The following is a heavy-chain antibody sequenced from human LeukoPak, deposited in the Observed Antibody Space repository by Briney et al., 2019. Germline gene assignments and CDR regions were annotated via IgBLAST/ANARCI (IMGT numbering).Heavy chain of an antibody. V-gene: IGHV3-30*18. D-gene: IGHD3-9*01. CDR1: GFTFSSYG. CDR2: ISYDGSNK. J-gene: IGHJ4*02. Sequence: GRSLRLSCAASGFTFSSYGMHWVRQAPGKGLEWVAVISYDGSNKYYADSVKGRFTISRDNSKNTLYLQMNSLRAEDTAVYYCAKDYYILTPSSLGYWGQGTLVTVSS. CDR3: AKDYYILTPSSLGY.